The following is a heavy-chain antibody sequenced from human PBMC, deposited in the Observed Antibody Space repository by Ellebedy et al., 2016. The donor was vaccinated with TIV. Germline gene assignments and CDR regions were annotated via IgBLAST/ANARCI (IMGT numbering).Heavy chain of an antibody. Sequence: MPSETLSLTCAVYGGSFSGYYWSRIRQPPGKGLEWIGEINHSGSTNYNPSLKSRVTISVDTSKNQFSLKLSSVTAADTAVYYCARGGRPFRVGGVYFQHWGQGTLVTVSS. D-gene: IGHD1-26*01. CDR1: GGSFSGYY. V-gene: IGHV4-34*01. CDR3: ARGGRPFRVGGVYFQH. CDR2: INHSGST. J-gene: IGHJ1*01.